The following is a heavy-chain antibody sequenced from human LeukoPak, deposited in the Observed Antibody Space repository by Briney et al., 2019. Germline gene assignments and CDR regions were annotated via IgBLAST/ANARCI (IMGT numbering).Heavy chain of an antibody. CDR2: INHSGST. CDR3: VRGSNTDWFDP. D-gene: IGHD2/OR15-2a*01. V-gene: IGHV4-34*01. CDR1: GGSFSGYY. Sequence: SETLSLTCAVYGGSFSGYYWSWIRQPPGKGLEWIGEINHSGSTNYNPSLKSRVTISVDTSKNQFSLKLSSVTAADTAVYYCVRGSNTDWFDPWGRGTLVTVSS. J-gene: IGHJ5*02.